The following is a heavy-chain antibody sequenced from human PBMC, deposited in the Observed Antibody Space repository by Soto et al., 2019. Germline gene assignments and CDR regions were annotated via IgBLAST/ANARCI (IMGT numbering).Heavy chain of an antibody. V-gene: IGHV4-59*01. Sequence: SETLSLTCAVSGASITSSYWSWVRQPPGKGLEWLAYIYYSGDTNSNPALKSRVTISLDTSRNQFSLKLSSLTAADTAIYYCIKTAARDGGAIWGQGTLVTVSS. CDR3: IKTAARDGGAI. J-gene: IGHJ4*02. CDR1: GASITSSY. D-gene: IGHD1-1*01. CDR2: IYYSGDT.